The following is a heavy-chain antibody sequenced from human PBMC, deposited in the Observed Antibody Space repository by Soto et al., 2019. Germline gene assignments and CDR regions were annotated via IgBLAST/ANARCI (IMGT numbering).Heavy chain of an antibody. Sequence: GSLRLSCEASGFTFSNYALHWVRQAPGKGLEWVAVISDDGSNKYYADSVKGRFTISRDNSKNTLYLQMNSLRAEDTAVYYCARDRFASSWSYFDYWGQGTPVTSP. V-gene: IGHV3-30-3*01. J-gene: IGHJ4*02. CDR3: ARDRFASSWSYFDY. CDR1: GFTFSNYA. CDR2: ISDDGSNK. D-gene: IGHD6-13*01.